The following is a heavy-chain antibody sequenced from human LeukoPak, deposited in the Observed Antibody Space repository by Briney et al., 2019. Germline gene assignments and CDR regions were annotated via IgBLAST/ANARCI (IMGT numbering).Heavy chain of an antibody. Sequence: GGSLRLSCAASGFTFSSYAMHWVRQAPGKGLEWVAVISCDGSNKYYADSVKGRFTISRDNSKNTLYLQMNSLRAEDTAVYYCAKDNSYGNFDYWGQGTLVTVSS. V-gene: IGHV3-30*04. D-gene: IGHD5-18*01. CDR1: GFTFSSYA. CDR2: ISCDGSNK. J-gene: IGHJ4*02. CDR3: AKDNSYGNFDY.